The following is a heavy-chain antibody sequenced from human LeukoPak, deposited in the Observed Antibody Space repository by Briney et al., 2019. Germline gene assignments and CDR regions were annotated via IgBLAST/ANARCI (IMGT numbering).Heavy chain of an antibody. CDR1: GFTFSTYA. J-gene: IGHJ3*02. V-gene: IGHV3-23*01. D-gene: IGHD2-15*01. CDR2: ISVSGGTT. CDR3: ARDRYGCSGGSCYNAFDI. Sequence: GGSLRLSCVASGFTFSTYAMSWVRQAPGKGLEWVSSISVSGGTTYYADSVKGRFTISRDNSKDTLYLQMNSLRAEDTAVYYCARDRYGCSGGSCYNAFDIWGQGTMVTVSS.